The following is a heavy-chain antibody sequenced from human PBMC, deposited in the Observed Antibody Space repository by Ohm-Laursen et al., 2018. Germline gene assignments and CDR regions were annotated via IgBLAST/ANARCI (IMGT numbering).Heavy chain of an antibody. J-gene: IGHJ4*02. V-gene: IGHV4-31*01. Sequence: SQTLSLTCTVSGGSISIGGFYWSWIRQHPGKGLEWMGYIYYSGSTYYNPSLRSPVTISVDTSKNQFSLRLSSVTAADTAVYYCARGYDHFDYWGQGTLLTVSS. CDR3: ARGYDHFDY. CDR2: IYYSGST. D-gene: IGHD3-22*01. CDR1: GGSISIGGFY.